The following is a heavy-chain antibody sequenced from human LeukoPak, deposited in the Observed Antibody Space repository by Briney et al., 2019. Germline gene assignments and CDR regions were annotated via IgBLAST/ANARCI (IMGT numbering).Heavy chain of an antibody. CDR2: ISWNSGST. J-gene: IGHJ3*02. CDR3: AKDKSAMVRGVGDAFDI. CDR1: GFTFDDYA. Sequence: GGSLRLSCAASGFTFDDYAMYWVRQAPGKGLEWVSGISWNSGSTGYADSVKGRFTISRDNAKNSLYLQMNSLRAEDTALYYCAKDKSAMVRGVGDAFDIWGQGTMVTVSS. V-gene: IGHV3-9*01. D-gene: IGHD3-10*01.